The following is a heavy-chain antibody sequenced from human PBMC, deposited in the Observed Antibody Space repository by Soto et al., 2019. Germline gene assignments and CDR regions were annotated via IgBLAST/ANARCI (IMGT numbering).Heavy chain of an antibody. CDR1: GGSISSYY. CDR3: ARIDRWFGELYFDY. V-gene: IGHV4-59*08. J-gene: IGHJ4*02. CDR2: IYYSGST. D-gene: IGHD3-10*01. Sequence: SETLSLTCTVSGGSISSYYWSWIRQPPGKGLEWIGYIYYSGSTNYNPSLKSRVTISVDTSKNQFSLKLSSVTAADTAVYYCARIDRWFGELYFDYWGQGTLVTVSS.